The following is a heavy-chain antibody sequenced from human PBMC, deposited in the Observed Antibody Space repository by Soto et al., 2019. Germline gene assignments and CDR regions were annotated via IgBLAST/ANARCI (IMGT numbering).Heavy chain of an antibody. CDR1: GFTFSSYA. CDR2: ISAGGGST. J-gene: IGHJ2*01. D-gene: IGHD2-8*01. Sequence: PGGSLRLSCAASGFTFSSYAMSWVRQAPGKGLEWVSAISAGGGSTYFADSVKGRFTISRDNSKNTLYLQMNSLRAEYTAVYYCAKHRGLLVYSPFDLWGRGTLVTVSS. CDR3: AKHRGLLVYSPFDL. V-gene: IGHV3-23*01.